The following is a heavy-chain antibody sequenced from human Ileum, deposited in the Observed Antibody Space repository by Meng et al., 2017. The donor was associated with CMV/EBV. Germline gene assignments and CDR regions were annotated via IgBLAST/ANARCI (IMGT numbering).Heavy chain of an antibody. V-gene: IGHV3-20*04. D-gene: IGHD3-3*01. CDR2: INWNGGTT. Sequence: GGSLRLSCAASGFMFEDYAMRWVRQAPGKGLEWVSGINWNGGTTDYADSVKGRFTISRDNAKNSLYLQMNSLRAEDTALYYCARELRPYGMDVWGRGTTVTGSS. CDR1: GFMFEDYA. CDR3: ARELRPYGMDV. J-gene: IGHJ6*01.